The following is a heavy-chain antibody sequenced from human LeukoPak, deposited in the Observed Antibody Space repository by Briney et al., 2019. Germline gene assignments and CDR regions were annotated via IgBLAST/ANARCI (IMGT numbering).Heavy chain of an antibody. CDR1: GGSISSYY. CDR2: IYTSGST. J-gene: IGHJ4*02. CDR3: AGHHPRNTVDF. D-gene: IGHD2/OR15-2a*01. Sequence: PSETLSLTCTVSGGSISSYYWSWIRQPAGKGLEWIGRIYTSGSTNYNPSLKSRVTISLDTSKNQLSLKLRSVTAADTAVYYCAGHHPRNTVDFWGQGTLVTVSS. V-gene: IGHV4-4*07.